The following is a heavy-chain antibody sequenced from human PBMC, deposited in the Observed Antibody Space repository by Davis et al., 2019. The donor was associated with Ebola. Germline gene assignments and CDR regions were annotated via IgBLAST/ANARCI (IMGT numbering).Heavy chain of an antibody. CDR3: ARLVLRYFDFDY. CDR2: INHSGST. J-gene: IGHJ4*02. V-gene: IGHV4-34*01. Sequence: SETLSLTWAVYGVSFSGYYWSWIRQPPGKGLEWIGEINHSGSTYYNPSLKSRVTISVDTSKNQFSLKLSSVTAADTAVYYCARLVLRYFDFDYWGQGTLVTVSS. CDR1: GVSFSGYY. D-gene: IGHD3-9*01.